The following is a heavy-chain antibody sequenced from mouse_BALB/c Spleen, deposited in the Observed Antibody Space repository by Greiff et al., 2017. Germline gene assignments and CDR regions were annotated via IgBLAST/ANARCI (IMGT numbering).Heavy chain of an antibody. V-gene: IGHV3-2*02. D-gene: IGHD2-2*01. CDR1: GYSITSDYA. Sequence: EVQLVESGPGLVKPSQSLSLTCTVTGYSITSDYAWNWIRQFPGNKLEWMGYISYSGSTSYNPSLKSRISITRDTSKNQFFLQLNSVTTEDTATYYCAREGTGYGDWYFDVWGAGTTVTVSS. J-gene: IGHJ1*01. CDR3: AREGTGYGDWYFDV. CDR2: ISYSGST.